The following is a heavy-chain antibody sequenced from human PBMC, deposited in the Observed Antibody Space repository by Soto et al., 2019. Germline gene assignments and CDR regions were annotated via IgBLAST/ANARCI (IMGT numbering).Heavy chain of an antibody. CDR2: IYWDDYK. V-gene: IGHV2-5*02. D-gene: IGHD3-16*01. Sequence: QITLKESGPALVKPTQTLTLTCTFSGFSLSTSGVGVGWIRQPPGEALEWLALIYWDDYKHFSPSLESRLTITKDTSKNQVGHTMTNMDPVDTATYYCVHQGGGDRILDYWGQGTLVTVSS. CDR3: VHQGGGDRILDY. CDR1: GFSLSTSGVG. J-gene: IGHJ4*02.